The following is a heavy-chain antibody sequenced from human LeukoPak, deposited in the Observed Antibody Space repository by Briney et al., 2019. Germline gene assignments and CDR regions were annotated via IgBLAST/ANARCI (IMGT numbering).Heavy chain of an antibody. J-gene: IGHJ4*02. CDR3: ARHQYSGSYYHY. D-gene: IGHD1-26*01. Sequence: KPSETLSLTRNVSGGSVSISSYFWGWIRQPPGKGLEWIGSIYYSGNTYYNPSLKSRVTISIDTSKNQFSLRLTSVTAADTAVYYCARHQYSGSYYHYWGQGTLVTVSS. CDR1: GGSVSISSYF. V-gene: IGHV4-39*01. CDR2: IYYSGNT.